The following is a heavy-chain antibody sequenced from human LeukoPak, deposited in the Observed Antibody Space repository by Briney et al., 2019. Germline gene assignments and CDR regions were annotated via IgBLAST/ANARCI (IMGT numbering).Heavy chain of an antibody. J-gene: IGHJ5*02. CDR3: ARGGGGSSTVTTYWFDP. Sequence: ASETLSLTCTVSGDSISGADYYWSWIRQPPGKGLEWIAYVYYSGSTYYNPSLKSRLTLSVDTSKNQFSLKLNSVTAADTAVYYCARGGGGSSTVTTYWFDPWGQGALVTVSS. CDR1: GDSISGADYY. D-gene: IGHD4-17*01. CDR2: VYYSGST. V-gene: IGHV4-30-4*01.